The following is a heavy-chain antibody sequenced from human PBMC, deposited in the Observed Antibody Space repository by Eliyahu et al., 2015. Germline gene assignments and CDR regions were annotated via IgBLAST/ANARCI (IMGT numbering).Heavy chain of an antibody. CDR2: INHSGST. CDR3: ATQLKGRGYYRVIDY. J-gene: IGHJ4*02. V-gene: IGHV4-34*01. D-gene: IGHD3-22*01. Sequence: QVQLQQWGAGLLKPSETLSLTCAVYGGSFSGYYWSWIRQPPGKGLEWIGEINHSGSTNYNPSLKSRVTISVDTSKNQFSLKLSSVTAADTAVYYCATQLKGRGYYRVIDYWGQGTLVTVSS. CDR1: GGSFSGYY.